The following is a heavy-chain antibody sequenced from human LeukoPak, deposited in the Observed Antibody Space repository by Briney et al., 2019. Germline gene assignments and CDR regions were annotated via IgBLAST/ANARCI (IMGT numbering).Heavy chain of an antibody. CDR3: ARKRGDLFDY. V-gene: IGHV3-30*03. Sequence: GGSLRLFCEASGFDFIDHGMHWVRQAPGRGLEWVAVISDDGTLKFYGDSARGRFTISRDNSVNMVYLQLTSLRPDDTGVYYCARKRGDLFDYWGQGTLVTVSS. J-gene: IGHJ4*02. CDR2: ISDDGTLK. D-gene: IGHD3-16*01. CDR1: GFDFIDHG.